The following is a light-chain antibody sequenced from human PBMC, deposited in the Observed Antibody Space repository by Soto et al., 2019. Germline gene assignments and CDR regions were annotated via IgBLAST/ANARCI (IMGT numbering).Light chain of an antibody. J-gene: IGKJ3*01. CDR2: LAS. CDR3: HQHYTTPFT. Sequence: DIVITQSPDSLALSLGERATINCQSSQSIFFSATNKNYLAWYQQKPGQPPKLLIYLASTRKSGVPDRFSGSGSGTDFTLTISGLQAEDVAVYYCHQHYTTPFTFGPGTKVEIK. V-gene: IGKV4-1*01. CDR1: QSIFFSATNKNY.